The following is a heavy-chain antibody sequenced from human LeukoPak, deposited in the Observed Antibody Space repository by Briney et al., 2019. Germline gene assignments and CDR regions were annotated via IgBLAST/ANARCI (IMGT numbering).Heavy chain of an antibody. Sequence: ESGGGVVQPGRSLRLSSAASGFTFSSYGMHWVRQAPGKGLEWVAVISYDGSNKYYADSVKGRFTISRDSSRNTLFLHMNTLRAEDTAIYYCAKDRTVGASYWYFDLWGRGTLVTVSS. CDR1: GFTFSSYG. CDR3: AKDRTVGASYWYFDL. CDR2: ISYDGSNK. D-gene: IGHD1-26*01. V-gene: IGHV3-30*18. J-gene: IGHJ2*01.